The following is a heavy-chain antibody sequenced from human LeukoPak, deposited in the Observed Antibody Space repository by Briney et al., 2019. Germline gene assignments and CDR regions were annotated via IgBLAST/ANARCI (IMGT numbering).Heavy chain of an antibody. CDR3: ARAMGAYNWFDP. V-gene: IGHV1-2*02. D-gene: IGHD3-16*01. Sequence: AASVKVSCKASGYTFTGYYMHWVRQAPGQGLEWVGWINPNSGGTNYAQNFQGRVTMARDTSISTAYMELSRLRSDDTAVYYCARAMGAYNWFDPWGQGTLVTVSS. CDR2: INPNSGGT. J-gene: IGHJ5*02. CDR1: GYTFTGYY.